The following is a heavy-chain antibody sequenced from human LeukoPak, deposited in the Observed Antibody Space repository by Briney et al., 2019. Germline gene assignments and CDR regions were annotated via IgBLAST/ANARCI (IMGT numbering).Heavy chain of an antibody. CDR3: ARVLAGDYVNFDY. J-gene: IGHJ4*02. CDR2: IFYSGDT. Sequence: SETLSLTCTVSGGSISNYYWSWIRQPPGKGLEWIGFIFYSGDTSYNPSLQSRVTISVDTTKNQFSLKLSSVTAADTAVYYCARVLAGDYVNFDYWGQGTLVTVSS. V-gene: IGHV4-59*01. CDR1: GGSISNYY. D-gene: IGHD4-17*01.